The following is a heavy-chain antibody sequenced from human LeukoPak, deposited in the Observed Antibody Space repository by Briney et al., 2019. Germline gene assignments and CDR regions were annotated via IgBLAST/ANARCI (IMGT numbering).Heavy chain of an antibody. D-gene: IGHD6-13*01. Sequence: SQTLSLTCVISGDSVSSNSAAWNWIRQSPSRGLEWLGRTSYRAKWYNDYAVSVKSRITVNPDPSRNQFSLQLNSVTPEDTAVYYCARDGSWYKGVGNWFDPWGQGTLVTVSS. J-gene: IGHJ5*02. CDR3: ARDGSWYKGVGNWFDP. V-gene: IGHV6-1*01. CDR1: GDSVSSNSAA. CDR2: TSYRAKWYN.